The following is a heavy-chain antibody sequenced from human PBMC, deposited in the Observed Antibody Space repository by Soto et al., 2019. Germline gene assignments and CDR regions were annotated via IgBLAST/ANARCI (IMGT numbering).Heavy chain of an antibody. CDR2: ISSNSGTM. J-gene: IGHJ6*02. V-gene: IGHV3-48*01. CDR3: AAEMTHYYYFGLDV. Sequence: EVQLVESGGGLVQPGGSLRLSCAASGFDFSTYSMNWVRQAPGKGLEWISYISSNSGTMYYADSVRGRFTISRDNAKNSLYLQMNSLRAEDTAVHYCAAEMTHYYYFGLDVWGQGTTVTVSS. CDR1: GFDFSTYS.